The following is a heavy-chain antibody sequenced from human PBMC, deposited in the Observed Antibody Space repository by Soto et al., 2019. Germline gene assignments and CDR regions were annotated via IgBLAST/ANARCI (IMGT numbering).Heavy chain of an antibody. CDR2: IHPSGGGT. J-gene: IGHJ4*02. CDR1: GYTFNTYY. CDR3: ARGGHIAVVTASFDY. Sequence: QVQLVQSGAEVRKPGASVKVSCKPSGYTFNTYYLHWLRQAPGQALEWMGVIHPSGGGTTYAQKFRGRVTVTSDTSTTTVFMELSSLRSDDTAVYYCARGGHIAVVTASFDYWGQGTLVTVSS. V-gene: IGHV1-46*02. D-gene: IGHD2-21*02.